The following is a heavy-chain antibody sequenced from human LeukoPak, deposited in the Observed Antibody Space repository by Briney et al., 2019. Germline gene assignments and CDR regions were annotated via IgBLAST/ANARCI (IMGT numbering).Heavy chain of an antibody. J-gene: IGHJ5*01. CDR2: IYYSGST. CDR3: ARSSLVGATPPDS. CDR1: GGSISSGDYY. V-gene: IGHV4-30-4*01. Sequence: SETLSLTCTVSGGSISSGDYYWSWIRQPPGKGLEWIGYIYYSGSTYYNPSLKSRVTISVDTSKNQFSLKLSSVTAADTAVYYCARSSLVGATPPDSWGQGTLVIVSS. D-gene: IGHD1-26*01.